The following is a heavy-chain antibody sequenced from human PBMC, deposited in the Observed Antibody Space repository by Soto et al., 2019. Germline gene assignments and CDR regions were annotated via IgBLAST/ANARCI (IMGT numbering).Heavy chain of an antibody. J-gene: IGHJ6*03. D-gene: IGHD2-15*01. Sequence: QVQLVQAGAEVKKPGASVKVSCKASGYTCTRYGISWVRQAPGQGLEGMGWISAYNGNTNYAQKLQGRVTMTTDTSTSTAYMELRSLRSDDTAVYYCARDGYWSGGSCQDYYYYYMDVWGKGTTVTGSS. V-gene: IGHV1-18*01. CDR3: ARDGYWSGGSCQDYYYYYMDV. CDR1: GYTCTRYG. CDR2: ISAYNGNT.